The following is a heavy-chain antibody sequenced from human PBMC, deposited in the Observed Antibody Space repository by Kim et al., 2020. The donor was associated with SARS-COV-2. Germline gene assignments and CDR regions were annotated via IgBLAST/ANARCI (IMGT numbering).Heavy chain of an antibody. Sequence: GGSLRLSCAASGFTFSNYGMHWVRQAPGEGLEWVAVISYDGSDKKEVDSVKGRFIVSRDNAKNTVFLQMDSLRPDDTGVYYCAKEDAVRVAGDFGLWGQGTLDTLS. V-gene: IGHV3-30*18. CDR1: GFTFSNYG. D-gene: IGHD6-19*01. J-gene: IGHJ1*01. CDR3: AKEDAVRVAGDFGL. CDR2: ISYDGSDK.